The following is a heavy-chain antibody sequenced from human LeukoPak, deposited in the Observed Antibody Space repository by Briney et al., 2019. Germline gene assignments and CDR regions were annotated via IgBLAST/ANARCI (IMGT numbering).Heavy chain of an antibody. V-gene: IGHV3-21*01. CDR2: ISSSSSYI. D-gene: IGHD4-17*01. CDR3: ARDGPIPYGDYSFDY. J-gene: IGHJ4*02. Sequence: GGSLRLSCAASGFTFSSYSMNWVRQAPGKGLEWVSSISSSSSYIYYADSVKGRFTIFRDNAKNSLYLQMNSLRAEDTAVYYCARDGPIPYGDYSFDYWGQGTLVTVSS. CDR1: GFTFSSYS.